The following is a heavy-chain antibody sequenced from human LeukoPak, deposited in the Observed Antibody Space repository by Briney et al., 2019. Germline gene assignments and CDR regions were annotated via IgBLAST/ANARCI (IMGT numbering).Heavy chain of an antibody. Sequence: SETLSLTCTVSGGSISSYYWSWIRQPPGKGLEWIGYIYTSGSTNYNPSLKSRVTISVDTSKNQFSLKLSSVTAADTAVYYCARLDRYCSSTSCHGFDYWGQRTLVTVSS. CDR3: ARLDRYCSSTSCHGFDY. V-gene: IGHV4-4*09. CDR1: GGSISSYY. J-gene: IGHJ4*02. D-gene: IGHD2-2*01. CDR2: IYTSGST.